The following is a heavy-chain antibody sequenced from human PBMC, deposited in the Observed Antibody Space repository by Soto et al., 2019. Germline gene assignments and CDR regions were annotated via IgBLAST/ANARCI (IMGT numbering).Heavy chain of an antibody. CDR2: ISYDGSNK. CDR1: GFTFSSYG. J-gene: IGHJ3*02. Sequence: HVQLVESGGGVVQPGRSLRLSCAASGFTFSSYGMHWVRQAPGKGLEWVAVISYDGSNKYYADSVKGRFTISRDNSKNTLYLQMNSLRAEDTAVYYCAKDRGAFDIWGQGTMVTVSS. D-gene: IGHD3-10*01. CDR3: AKDRGAFDI. V-gene: IGHV3-30*18.